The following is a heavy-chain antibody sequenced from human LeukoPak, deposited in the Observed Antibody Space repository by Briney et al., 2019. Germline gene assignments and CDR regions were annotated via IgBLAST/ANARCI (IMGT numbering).Heavy chain of an antibody. Sequence: GGSLRLSCAASGFIVSSNYMSWVRQAPGKGLEWVSVIYSGGSKYYDASVKGRSTISRDSSKNTLYLKLNSLRAEETAVYYCARDIGYSGSYWGQGTLVTVSS. CDR1: GFIVSSNY. V-gene: IGHV3-66*01. CDR2: IYSGGSK. CDR3: ARDIGYSGSY. D-gene: IGHD1-26*01. J-gene: IGHJ4*02.